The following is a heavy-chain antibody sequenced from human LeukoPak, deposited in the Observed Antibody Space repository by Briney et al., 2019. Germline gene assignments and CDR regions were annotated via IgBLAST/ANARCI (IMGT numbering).Heavy chain of an antibody. Sequence: GGSLRLSCAASGFTFSSHAMSWVRQTPGKGLEWVSGISGSGGSTYYADSVKGRFTISRDNSKNTLYLQMNSLRAEDTAVYYCAKGGDTRMVTDYWGQGTLVTVSS. D-gene: IGHD5-18*01. J-gene: IGHJ4*02. CDR2: ISGSGGST. V-gene: IGHV3-23*01. CDR3: AKGGDTRMVTDY. CDR1: GFTFSSHA.